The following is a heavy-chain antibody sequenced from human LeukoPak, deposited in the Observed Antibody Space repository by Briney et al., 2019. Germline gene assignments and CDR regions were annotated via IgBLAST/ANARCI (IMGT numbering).Heavy chain of an antibody. CDR3: ARTPRPYYYGSGGFDP. CDR1: GFTVSSNS. D-gene: IGHD3-10*01. J-gene: IGHJ5*02. CDR2: INHSGST. V-gene: IGHV4-34*01. Sequence: GSLRLSCTVSGFTVSSNSMSWIRQPPGKGLEWIGEINHSGSTNYNPSLKSRVTISVDTSKNQFSLKLSSVTAADTAVYYCARTPRPYYYGSGGFDPWGQGTLVTVSS.